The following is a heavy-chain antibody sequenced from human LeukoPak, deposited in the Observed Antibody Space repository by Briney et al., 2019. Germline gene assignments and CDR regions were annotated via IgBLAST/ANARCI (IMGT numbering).Heavy chain of an antibody. CDR2: ISSSSSYI. J-gene: IGHJ2*01. CDR3: ARMYCSSTSCYPWWYFDL. CDR1: GFTFSSYS. Sequence: PGGSLRLSCAASGFTFSSYSMNWVRQAPGKGLEWVSSISSSSSYIYYADSVKGRFTISRDNAKNSLYLQMNSLRAEDTAVYYCARMYCSSTSCYPWWYFDLWGRGTLVTVSS. D-gene: IGHD2-2*01. V-gene: IGHV3-21*01.